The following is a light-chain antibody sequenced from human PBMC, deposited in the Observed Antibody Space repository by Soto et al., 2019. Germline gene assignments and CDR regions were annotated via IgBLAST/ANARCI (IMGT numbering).Light chain of an antibody. J-gene: IGKJ5*01. CDR1: QSVSNNY. CDR2: GAS. CDR3: QQYGST. V-gene: IGKV3-20*01. Sequence: EIVLTQPPATMPLSLLARANLSCRASQSVSNNYLAWYQQKPGQAPRLLIYGASNRATGIPDRFSGSGSGTDFTLTISRLEPEDFAVYYCQQYGSTFGQGTRLEI.